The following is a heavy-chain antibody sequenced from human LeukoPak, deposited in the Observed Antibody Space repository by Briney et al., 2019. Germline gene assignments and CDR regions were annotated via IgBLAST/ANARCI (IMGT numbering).Heavy chain of an antibody. Sequence: ASVKVSCKASGYTFTSYGISWVRQAPGQGLEWMGWISAYNGNTNYAQKLQGRVTMTTDTSTSTAYMELRSLRSDDTAVYYCARGHNYDFWSGYYSWNSGDFDYWGQGTLVTVSS. V-gene: IGHV1-18*01. CDR2: ISAYNGNT. D-gene: IGHD3-3*01. CDR3: ARGHNYDFWSGYYSWNSGDFDY. J-gene: IGHJ4*02. CDR1: GYTFTSYG.